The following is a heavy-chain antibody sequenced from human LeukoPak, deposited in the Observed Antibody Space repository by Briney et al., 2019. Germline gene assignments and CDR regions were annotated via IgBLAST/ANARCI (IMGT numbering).Heavy chain of an antibody. CDR3: ARHFGPASWYCSGGASSCWFDP. D-gene: IGHD2-15*01. J-gene: IGHJ5*02. V-gene: IGHV4-38-2*01. CDR2: IYHSGST. Sequence: SETLSLTCAVSGSSISSGYYWGWIRQPPGKGLEWIGSIYHSGSTYYNPSVKSRVTISVDTSKNQFSLRLNSVSVADTAVYYCARHFGPASWYCSGGASSCWFDPWGQGTLVTVSS. CDR1: GSSISSGYY.